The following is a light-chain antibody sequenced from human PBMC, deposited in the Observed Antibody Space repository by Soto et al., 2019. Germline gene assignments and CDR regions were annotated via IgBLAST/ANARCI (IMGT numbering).Light chain of an antibody. V-gene: IGKV3-15*01. CDR3: QQSNNWPYT. CDR1: QSVSDN. Sequence: EIVMTQSPATLSVSPGERVILSCRASQSVSDNLAWYQQKPGQAPRLLIYGASTRATTIPARFSGSGSGTEFTLTISSLQSEDFAVYYCQQSNNWPYTFGQGTSLDIK. CDR2: GAS. J-gene: IGKJ2*01.